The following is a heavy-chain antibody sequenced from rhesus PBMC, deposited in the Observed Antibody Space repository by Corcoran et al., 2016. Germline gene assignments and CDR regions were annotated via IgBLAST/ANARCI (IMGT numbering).Heavy chain of an antibody. V-gene: IGHV4-122*02. J-gene: IGHJ4*01. Sequence: QLQLQESGPGLVKPSETLSLTCAVSGYSISSGYGWSWIRQPPGKGLERIGYISDSGSTSYNPSLKSRVTISRDTSKNQFSMKLSSVTAADTAVYYCARQRSGSYYYFDYWGQGVLVTVSS. CDR2: ISDSGST. CDR3: ARQRSGSYYYFDY. CDR1: GYSISSGYG. D-gene: IGHD3-16*01.